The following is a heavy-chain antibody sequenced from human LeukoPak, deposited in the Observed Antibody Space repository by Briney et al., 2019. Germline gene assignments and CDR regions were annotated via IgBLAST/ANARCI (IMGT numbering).Heavy chain of an antibody. V-gene: IGHV1-18*01. CDR2: ISAYNGNT. Sequence: ASVTVSCKASGYTFTTYGISWVRQPPGQGLEWMAWISAYNGNTNYAQNLQGRFTMTTDTSTTTAYMELRSLRSDDTAFYYCARRTYSSSSSLFDYWGQGTLVTVSS. J-gene: IGHJ4*02. CDR1: GYTFTTYG. CDR3: ARRTYSSSSSLFDY. D-gene: IGHD6-6*01.